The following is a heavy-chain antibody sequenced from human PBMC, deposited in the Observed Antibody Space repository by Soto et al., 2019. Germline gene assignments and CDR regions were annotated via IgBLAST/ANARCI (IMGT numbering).Heavy chain of an antibody. CDR2: ISSSSSYI. Sequence: EVQLVESGGGLVKPGGSLRLSCAASGFTFSSYSMNWVRQAPGKGLEWVSSISSSSSYIYYADSVKGRFTISRDNAKNSLYLQMNSLIAEDTAVYYCARAPGTTNNGDDSWGQGTLVTVSS. CDR3: ARAPGTTNNGDDS. D-gene: IGHD1-1*01. V-gene: IGHV3-21*01. CDR1: GFTFSSYS. J-gene: IGHJ4*02.